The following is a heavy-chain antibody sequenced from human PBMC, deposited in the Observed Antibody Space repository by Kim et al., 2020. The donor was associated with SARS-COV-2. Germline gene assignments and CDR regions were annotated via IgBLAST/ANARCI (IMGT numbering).Heavy chain of an antibody. J-gene: IGHJ4*02. V-gene: IGHV1-69*13. CDR2: IIPIFGTA. Sequence: SVKVSCKASGGTFSSYAISWVRQAPGQGLEWMGGIIPIFGTANYAQKFQGRVTITADESTSTAYMELSSLRSEDTAVYYCARLSSDLTMIVGHFDYWGQGTLVTVSS. CDR1: GGTFSSYA. D-gene: IGHD3-22*01. CDR3: ARLSSDLTMIVGHFDY.